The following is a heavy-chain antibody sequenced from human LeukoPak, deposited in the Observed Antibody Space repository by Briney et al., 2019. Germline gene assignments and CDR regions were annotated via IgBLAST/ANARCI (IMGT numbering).Heavy chain of an antibody. J-gene: IGHJ4*02. CDR2: IYTIGST. CDR1: GGSISSYY. D-gene: IGHD3-9*01. Sequence: SETLSLTGTVSGGSISSYYWSWIRQPAGKGREGIGRIYTIGSTNYNPSLKSRVTMSVDTSKNQFSLKLSSVTAADTAVYYCARDGYYDILTGYLPIFDYWGQGTLVTVSS. V-gene: IGHV4-4*07. CDR3: ARDGYYDILTGYLPIFDY.